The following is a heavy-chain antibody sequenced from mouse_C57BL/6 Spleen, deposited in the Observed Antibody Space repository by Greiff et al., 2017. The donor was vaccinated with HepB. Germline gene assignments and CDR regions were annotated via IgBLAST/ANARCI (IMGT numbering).Heavy chain of an antibody. Sequence: VQLKESGGGLVKPGGSLKLSCAASGFTFSDYGMHWVRQAPEKGLEWVAYISSGSSTIYYADTVKGRFTISRDNAKNTLFLQMTSLRSEDTAMYYCARSPYYYGSSYGAMDYWGQGTSVTVSS. V-gene: IGHV5-17*01. D-gene: IGHD1-1*01. CDR2: ISSGSSTI. CDR3: ARSPYYYGSSYGAMDY. J-gene: IGHJ4*01. CDR1: GFTFSDYG.